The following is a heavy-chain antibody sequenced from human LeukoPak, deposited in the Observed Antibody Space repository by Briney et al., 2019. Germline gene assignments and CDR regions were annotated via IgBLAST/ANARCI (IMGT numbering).Heavy chain of an antibody. D-gene: IGHD6-13*01. Sequence: SETLSLTCAVSGGSISSGGYSWSWIRQPPGKGLEWIGYIYHSGSTYYNPSLKSRVTISVDRSKNQFSLKLSSVTAADTAAYYCARAPYSSSWYDAFDIWGQGTMVTVSS. V-gene: IGHV4-30-2*01. CDR2: IYHSGST. CDR1: GGSISSGGYS. J-gene: IGHJ3*02. CDR3: ARAPYSSSWYDAFDI.